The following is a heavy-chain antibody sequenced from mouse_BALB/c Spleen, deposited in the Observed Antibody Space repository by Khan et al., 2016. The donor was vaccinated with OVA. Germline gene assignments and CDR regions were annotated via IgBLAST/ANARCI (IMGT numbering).Heavy chain of an antibody. CDR1: GFSLITYA. Sequence: QVQLKESGPDLVQPSQSLSITCTASGFSLITYAVHWVRQSPGKGLEWLGGIGSDGSTDYNAAFISRLSIIKDNSKSPAVFKLNRLPADDTAIYYCARNSYRYDFTYWGRGTLVTVSA. CDR2: IGSDGST. D-gene: IGHD2-12*01. J-gene: IGHJ3*01. CDR3: ARNSYRYDFTY. V-gene: IGHV2-4-1*01.